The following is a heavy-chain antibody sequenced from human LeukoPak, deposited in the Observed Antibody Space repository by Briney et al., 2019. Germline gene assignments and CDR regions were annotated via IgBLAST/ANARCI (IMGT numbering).Heavy chain of an antibody. J-gene: IGHJ4*02. CDR3: ARGPGLVRGYDLYYFDD. Sequence: SETLSLTCAVYGGSFSGYYWSWIRQPPGKGLEWMGEINHSGSTNYNPSLKGRVTISVDTYTTQFSLKLSSVTAADTAVYYCARGPGLVRGYDLYYFDDWGQGTLVTVSS. D-gene: IGHD5-12*01. V-gene: IGHV4-34*01. CDR2: INHSGST. CDR1: GGSFSGYY.